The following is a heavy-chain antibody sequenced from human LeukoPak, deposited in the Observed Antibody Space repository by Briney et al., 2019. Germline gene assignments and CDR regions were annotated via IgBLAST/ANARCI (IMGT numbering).Heavy chain of an antibody. D-gene: IGHD3-9*01. CDR3: ARGHYDVLAASYKWTPDY. Sequence: ETGGSLRLSCAASGFTFNTFNMNWVRQAPGKGLEWVSSITSGGDYIYYADSVNGRFPTSRDNDKNSLSLQLNSLRVEDAAVYYCARGHYDVLAASYKWTPDYWGQGTLVTVSS. CDR1: GFTFNTFN. V-gene: IGHV3-21*01. J-gene: IGHJ4*02. CDR2: ITSGGDYI.